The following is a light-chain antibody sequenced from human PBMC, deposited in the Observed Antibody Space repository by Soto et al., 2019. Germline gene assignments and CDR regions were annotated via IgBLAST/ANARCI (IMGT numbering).Light chain of an antibody. CDR2: DAS. CDR1: QSVGSY. J-gene: IGKJ2*01. Sequence: EIVLTQSPAPLSLSSGERATFSCRASQSVGSYLAWYQQKPGQPPRLLIYDASNRATGIPARFSGSGSGTDFTVTISSLEPEDGAVYYLQQRSSWPRNTFGRGTKLEIK. V-gene: IGKV3-11*01. CDR3: QQRSSWPRNT.